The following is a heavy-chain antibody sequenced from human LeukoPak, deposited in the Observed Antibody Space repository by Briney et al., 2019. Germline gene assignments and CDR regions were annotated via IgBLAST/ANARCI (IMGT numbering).Heavy chain of an antibody. Sequence: GGSLRLSCAASGFTVSSNYMSWVRQAPGKGLEWVSVIYSGGSTYYADSVKGRFTISRDNSKNTLYLQMNSLRAEDTAVYYCARDRRGRGNFYYYYGMDVWGQGTTVTVSS. CDR1: GFTVSSNY. CDR3: ARDRRGRGNFYYYYGMDV. D-gene: IGHD1-1*01. CDR2: IYSGGST. J-gene: IGHJ6*02. V-gene: IGHV3-66*01.